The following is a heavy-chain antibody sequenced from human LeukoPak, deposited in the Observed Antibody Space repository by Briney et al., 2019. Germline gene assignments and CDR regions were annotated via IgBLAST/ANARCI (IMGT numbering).Heavy chain of an antibody. Sequence: GGSLRLSCAASGFTFSSYAMSWVRQAPGKGLEWVSGISGSGGSTYYADSVKGRFTISRDNAKNTLYLQMNSLRAEDTAVYYCAKDLHYGSADYWGQGTLVTVSS. V-gene: IGHV3-23*01. CDR2: ISGSGGST. CDR1: GFTFSSYA. J-gene: IGHJ4*02. D-gene: IGHD3-10*01. CDR3: AKDLHYGSADY.